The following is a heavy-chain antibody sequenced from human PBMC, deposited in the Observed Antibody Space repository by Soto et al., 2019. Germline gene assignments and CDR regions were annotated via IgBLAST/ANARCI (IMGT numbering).Heavy chain of an antibody. CDR1: GFTFSSYA. V-gene: IGHV3-30-3*01. J-gene: IGHJ6*02. Sequence: QVQLVESGGGVVQPGRSLRLSCAASGFTFSSYAMHWVRQAPGKGLEWVAVISYDGSNKYYAVSVKGRFTISRVNSKNPLYLQMNSLRSDDTAVYYCASTLDVWGQGTTVTVSS. CDR2: ISYDGSNK. CDR3: ASTLDV.